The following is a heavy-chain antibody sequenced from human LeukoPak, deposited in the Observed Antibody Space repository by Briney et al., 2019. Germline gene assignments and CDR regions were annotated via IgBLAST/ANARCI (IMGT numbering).Heavy chain of an antibody. CDR2: ISGSDGST. CDR1: GFTFSNYA. V-gene: IGHV3-23*01. D-gene: IGHD6-19*01. Sequence: GGSLRLSCTASGFTFSNYAMSWVRQAPGKGLEWVSTISGSDGSTYYADSVKGRFTISRDNSKNTLYLQMNSLRAEDTAVYYCARSPLGKPQWLVISSYYYFDYWGQGTLVTVSS. CDR3: ARSPLGKPQWLVISSYYYFDY. J-gene: IGHJ4*02.